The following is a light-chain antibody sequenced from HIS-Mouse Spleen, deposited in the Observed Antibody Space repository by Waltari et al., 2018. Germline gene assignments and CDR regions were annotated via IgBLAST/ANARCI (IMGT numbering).Light chain of an antibody. V-gene: IGKV3-15*01. CDR1: QSVSSN. Sequence: EIVMTQSPATLSVSPGERATLSCSDSQSVSSNLAWYQQKPGPAPRLLISGASTRATGSPARFSGSGSGTEFTLTISSLQSEDFAVYYCQQYNNWPPYTFGQGTKLEIK. CDR3: QQYNNWPPYT. CDR2: GAS. J-gene: IGKJ2*01.